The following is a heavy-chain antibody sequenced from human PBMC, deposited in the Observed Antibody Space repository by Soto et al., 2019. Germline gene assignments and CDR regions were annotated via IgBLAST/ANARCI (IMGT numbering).Heavy chain of an antibody. Sequence: QVQLVQSGAEVKKPGSSVKVSCKASGGTFSSYAISWVRQAPGQGLEWMGGVIPIFGTANYAQKFQGRVRITADESTSTAYMELSSLRSKDTAVYYCARDAYYDFWSGYSPGNYYGMDVWGQGTTVTVSS. CDR2: VIPIFGTA. V-gene: IGHV1-69*01. D-gene: IGHD3-3*01. CDR3: ARDAYYDFWSGYSPGNYYGMDV. CDR1: GGTFSSYA. J-gene: IGHJ6*02.